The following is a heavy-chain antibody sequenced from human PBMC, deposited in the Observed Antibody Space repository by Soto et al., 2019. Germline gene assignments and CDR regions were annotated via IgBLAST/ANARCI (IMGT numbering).Heavy chain of an antibody. CDR2: IYYSGST. CDR1: GGSISSYY. J-gene: IGHJ4*02. D-gene: IGHD3-3*01. Sequence: PSETLSLTCTVSGGSISSYYWSWIRQPPGKGLEWIGYIYYSGSTNYNPSLKSRVTISVDTSKNQFSLKLSSVTAADTAVYYCERYHTSASYYFDYSGQGTLVTV. CDR3: ERYHTSASYYFDY. V-gene: IGHV4-59*01.